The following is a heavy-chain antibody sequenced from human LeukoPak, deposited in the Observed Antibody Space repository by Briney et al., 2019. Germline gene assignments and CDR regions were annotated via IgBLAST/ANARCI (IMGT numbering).Heavy chain of an antibody. CDR2: ISRDGSST. Sequence: GGSLRLSCAASGLTFSNYWMHWVRQAPGKGLVWVSRISRDGSSTAYADSVKGRFTISRDDAKNTLYLQMNSLRAEDTAVYYCARLVVTDILARGAFDIWGHGTMVTVSS. J-gene: IGHJ3*02. D-gene: IGHD2-21*02. CDR1: GLTFSNYW. V-gene: IGHV3-74*01. CDR3: ARLVVTDILARGAFDI.